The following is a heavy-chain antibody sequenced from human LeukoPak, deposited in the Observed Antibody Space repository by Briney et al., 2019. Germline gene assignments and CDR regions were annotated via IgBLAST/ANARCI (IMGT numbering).Heavy chain of an antibody. CDR3: ARRYYYGSGSYYYYYYYMDV. D-gene: IGHD3-10*01. V-gene: IGHV4-34*01. CDR2: INPSGST. J-gene: IGHJ6*03. CDR1: GGSISSYY. Sequence: SETLSLTRTVAGGSISSYYWSWVRQPPGKGLEWVGEINPSGSTNYNPSLKSRVTISVDTSKNQFSLKLSSVTAADTAVYYWARRYYYGSGSYYYYYYYMDVWGKGTTVTVSS.